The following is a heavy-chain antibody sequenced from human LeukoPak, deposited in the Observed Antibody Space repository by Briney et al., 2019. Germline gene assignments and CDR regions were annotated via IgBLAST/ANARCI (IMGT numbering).Heavy chain of an antibody. D-gene: IGHD1-26*01. CDR1: GGSISGSY. CDR3: ARGSQWELLAHWFDP. CDR2: SYYTGST. Sequence: PSETLSLTCTVSGGSISGSYWSWIRQPPGKGLEWIGYSYYTGSTNYNPSLKSRVTISVDMSKKQFSLKLSSVTAPDTAVYYCARGSQWELLAHWFDPWGQGTLVTVSS. J-gene: IGHJ5*02. V-gene: IGHV4-59*08.